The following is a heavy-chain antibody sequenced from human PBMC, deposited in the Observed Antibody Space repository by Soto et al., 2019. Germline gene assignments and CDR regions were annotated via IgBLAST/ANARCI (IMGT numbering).Heavy chain of an antibody. J-gene: IGHJ2*01. CDR2: IWYDGSNK. CDR3: ARGDTISARWYFDL. CDR1: GFTFSSYG. D-gene: IGHD3-9*01. Sequence: PGGSLRLSCAASGFTFSSYGMHWVRQAPGKGLEWVAVIWYDGSNKYYADSVRGRFTISRDNSKNTLYLQMNSLRAEDTAVYYCARGDTISARWYFDLWGRGTLVTVSS. V-gene: IGHV3-33*01.